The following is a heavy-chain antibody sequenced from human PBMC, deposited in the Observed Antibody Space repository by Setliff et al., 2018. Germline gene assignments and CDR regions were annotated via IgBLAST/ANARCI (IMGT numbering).Heavy chain of an antibody. Sequence: SETLSLTCAVYGGSFSGYYWSWIRQPPGKGLEWIGEINHSGSTNYNPSLKSRVTMSVDTSKNQFSLKLSSVTAADTAVYYCVRSMPDTTNFDYWGQGTLVTVSS. V-gene: IGHV4-34*01. CDR1: GGSFSGYY. D-gene: IGHD1-1*01. CDR3: VRSMPDTTNFDY. J-gene: IGHJ4*02. CDR2: INHSGST.